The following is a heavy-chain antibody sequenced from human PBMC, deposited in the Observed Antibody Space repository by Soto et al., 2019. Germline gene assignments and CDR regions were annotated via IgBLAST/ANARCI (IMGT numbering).Heavy chain of an antibody. CDR3: AGGKGSLIQYYFES. CDR2: TNTYNGNT. V-gene: IGHV1-18*04. Sequence: ASVKVSCKASEYTFTTTYGISWLRQSPGQVLEWMGWTNTYNGNTHYAQKFQDRVTMTTDRSTNTASMELRSLRSDDTAMYYCAGGKGSLIQYYFESWGQGTLVSVSS. J-gene: IGHJ4*02. CDR1: EYTFTTTYG. D-gene: IGHD1-1*01.